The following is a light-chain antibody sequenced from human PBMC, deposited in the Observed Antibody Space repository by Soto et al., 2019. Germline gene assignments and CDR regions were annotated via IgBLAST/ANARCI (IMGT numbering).Light chain of an antibody. CDR1: QSVSSSS. Sequence: EIVLTQYTGTLSLSPGERATLACRASQSVSSSSLAWYQQKPGQTPRLLVYGASSRATGIPDRFSGSGSGTDFTLTISRLEPEDFAVYYCQQHGTSPITFGQGTRLE. V-gene: IGKV3-20*01. J-gene: IGKJ5*01. CDR3: QQHGTSPIT. CDR2: GAS.